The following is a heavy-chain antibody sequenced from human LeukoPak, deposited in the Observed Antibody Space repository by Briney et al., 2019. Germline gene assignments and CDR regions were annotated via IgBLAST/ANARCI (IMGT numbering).Heavy chain of an antibody. CDR3: AREYGSGTGDY. CDR1: GVTVSSNY. Sequence: GGSLRLSCAASGVTVSSNYMSWVRQAPGKGLEWVSVIYSGGSTYYADSVKGRFTISRDNSKNTLYLQMNSLRAEDTAVYYCAREYGSGTGDYWGQGTLVTVSS. J-gene: IGHJ4*02. V-gene: IGHV3-53*01. D-gene: IGHD3-10*01. CDR2: IYSGGST.